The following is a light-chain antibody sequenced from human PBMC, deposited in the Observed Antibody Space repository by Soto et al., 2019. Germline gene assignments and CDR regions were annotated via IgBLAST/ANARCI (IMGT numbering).Light chain of an antibody. V-gene: IGKV3-20*01. CDR2: GDS. J-gene: IGKJ5*01. CDR3: QQYDNSPIT. Sequence: EIVLTQSPATLSLSPGERATLSCGASQRIATSLAWYQQKPGQAPRLLIYGDSTRAAGIPARFSGSGSGTDFTLTISGLETEDFAVYYCQQYDNSPITFGQGTRLEIK. CDR1: QRIATS.